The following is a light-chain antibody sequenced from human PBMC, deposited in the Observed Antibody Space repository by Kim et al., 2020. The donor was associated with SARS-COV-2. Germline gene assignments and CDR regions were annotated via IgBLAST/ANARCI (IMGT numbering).Light chain of an antibody. Sequence: EVVMTQSPATLSLSPGERATLSCRASQTVSSNFLAWYQQKPGQTPRLLIYDTSSRATAIPARFSGSGSGTEFTLTISTLQSEDFAVYDCQQYSNWPLTFGQGTKVDIK. CDR1: QTVSSN. V-gene: IGKV3D-15*01. CDR3: QQYSNWPLT. CDR2: DTS. J-gene: IGKJ1*01.